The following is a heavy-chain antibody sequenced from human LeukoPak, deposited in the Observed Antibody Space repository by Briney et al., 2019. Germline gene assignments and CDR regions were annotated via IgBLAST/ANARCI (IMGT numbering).Heavy chain of an antibody. D-gene: IGHD6-6*01. CDR1: GFTFSDYY. CDR2: ISSSGSTI. CDR3: ARSEYSSSSFDY. V-gene: IGHV3-11*01. J-gene: IGHJ4*02. Sequence: GGSLRLSCAASGFTFSDYYMSWLRQAPGKGLEWVSYISSSGSTIYYADSVKGRFTISRDNAKNSLYLQMNSLRAEDTAVYYCARSEYSSSSFDYWGQGTLVTVSS.